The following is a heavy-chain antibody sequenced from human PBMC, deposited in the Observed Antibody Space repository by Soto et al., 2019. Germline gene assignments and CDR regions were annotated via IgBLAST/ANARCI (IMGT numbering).Heavy chain of an antibody. CDR3: ARSDGRY. J-gene: IGHJ4*02. Sequence: PETLSHPCTVSGVSMGSYYWSWIRQPPGKGLEWIGYIYYSGSTNYNPSLKSRVTISVDTSKNQFSLKLSSVTAADTAVYYCARSDGRYWGQGTLVTVS. V-gene: IGHV4-59*01. CDR1: GVSMGSYY. CDR2: IYYSGST.